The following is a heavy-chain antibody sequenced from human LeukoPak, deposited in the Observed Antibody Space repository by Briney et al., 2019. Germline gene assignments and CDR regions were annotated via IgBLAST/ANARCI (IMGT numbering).Heavy chain of an antibody. CDR1: GASISSTSYY. CDR3: ARDWNRYAY. J-gene: IGHJ4*02. CDR2: TYYRGTT. Sequence: SETLSLTCTVSGASISSTSYYWGWIRQPPGRGLEWIGSTYYRGTTYYNPSLKSRVTISVDTSKNQFSLKLSSVTAADTAVYYCARDWNRYAYWGQGTLVTVSS. V-gene: IGHV4-39*07. D-gene: IGHD1-1*01.